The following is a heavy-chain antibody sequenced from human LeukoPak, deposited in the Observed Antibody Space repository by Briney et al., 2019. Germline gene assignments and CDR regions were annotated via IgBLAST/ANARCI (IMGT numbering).Heavy chain of an antibody. Sequence: PGGSLRLSCEASGYTFSDYDMHWVRQAPGKGLEWVAVILYDGSYKSYVDSVRGRFTISRDNSKDRLYLQMNSLRAEDTAIYYCAKDRYPMVRGMMNAFDFWGQGTRLTVSS. CDR3: AKDRYPMVRGMMNAFDF. D-gene: IGHD3-10*01. J-gene: IGHJ4*02. V-gene: IGHV3-30*18. CDR2: ILYDGSYK. CDR1: GYTFSDYD.